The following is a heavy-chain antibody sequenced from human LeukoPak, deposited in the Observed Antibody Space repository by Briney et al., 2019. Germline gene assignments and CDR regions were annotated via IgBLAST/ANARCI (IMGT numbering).Heavy chain of an antibody. V-gene: IGHV3-30-3*01. Sequence: PGRSLRLSCAASGFTFSNYAMHWARQAPGKGLEWVAFISHDRSNSCHADSVKGRFTISRDNSKNTLYLQMNSLTDEDTAVYYCARDLSGSYMSDYRGQGTLVTVSS. CDR2: ISHDRSNS. J-gene: IGHJ4*02. D-gene: IGHD3-10*01. CDR3: ARDLSGSYMSDY. CDR1: GFTFSNYA.